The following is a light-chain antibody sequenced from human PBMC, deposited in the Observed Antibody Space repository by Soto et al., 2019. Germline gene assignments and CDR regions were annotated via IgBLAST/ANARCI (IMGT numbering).Light chain of an antibody. V-gene: IGLV3-25*03. J-gene: IGLJ2*01. Sequence: SYELTQPPSVSVSPGQTARITCSGDALSKQYAYWYQQKPGKAPVLVIYKDSERPSGIPERFSGSSSGTTVTLTISGVQAEDEADYYCQSADSSGTLFGGGTKVTVL. CDR3: QSADSSGTL. CDR2: KDS. CDR1: ALSKQY.